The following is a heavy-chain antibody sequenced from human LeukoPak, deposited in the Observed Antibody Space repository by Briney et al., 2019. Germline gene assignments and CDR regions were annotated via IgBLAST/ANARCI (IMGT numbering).Heavy chain of an antibody. CDR2: IYYSGST. Sequence: SETLSLTCTVSGGSISSYYWSWLRQPPGQGLEWIGYIYYSGSTNYNPPLKSRVTISVDTSKNQFSLKLSSVTAADTAVYYCARLHGDYYYYGMDVWGQGTTVTVSS. CDR3: ARLHGDYYYYGMDV. J-gene: IGHJ6*02. D-gene: IGHD5-24*01. CDR1: GGSISSYY. V-gene: IGHV4-59*08.